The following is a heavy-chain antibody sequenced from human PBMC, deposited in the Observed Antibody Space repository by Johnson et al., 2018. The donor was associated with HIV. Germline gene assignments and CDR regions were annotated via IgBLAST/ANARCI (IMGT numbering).Heavy chain of an antibody. Sequence: VQLVESGGGLVQPGGSLRLSCAASGFIVSSDYMSWVRQAPGKGLEWVSLIYSGGRTYYPDSVKGRFTISRDNSKNTLYLQMNNLRTEDTAVFYCARARAGAFDIWGQGTVVTVSS. CDR1: GFIVSSDY. V-gene: IGHV3-66*02. D-gene: IGHD6-19*01. CDR3: ARARAGAFDI. CDR2: IYSGGRT. J-gene: IGHJ3*02.